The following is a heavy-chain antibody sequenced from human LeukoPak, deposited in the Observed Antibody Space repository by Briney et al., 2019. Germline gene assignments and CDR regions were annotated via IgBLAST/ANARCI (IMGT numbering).Heavy chain of an antibody. CDR3: ARGHYSGSTRYYFDY. CDR2: INHSGST. J-gene: IGHJ4*02. CDR1: GGSFRGYY. Sequence: SETLSLTCAVYGGSFRGYYWSWIRQPPGKGLEWIGEINHSGSTNYNPSLKSRVTISVDTSKNQFSLKLSSVTAADMAVYYCARGHYSGSTRYYFDYWGQGTLVTVSS. D-gene: IGHD1-26*01. V-gene: IGHV4-34*01.